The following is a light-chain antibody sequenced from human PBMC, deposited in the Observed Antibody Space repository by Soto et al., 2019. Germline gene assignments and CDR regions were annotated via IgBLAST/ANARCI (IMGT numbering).Light chain of an antibody. CDR1: RGVSSGY. V-gene: IGKV3-20*01. CDR3: QQYGGSPFT. CDR2: AAS. J-gene: IGKJ3*01. Sequence: ELVLTQSPGILSLSPGERATLSCRVSRGVSSGYLAWYQQKPGQAPRPLIYAASTRATGVPDRFSGSGSGTDFALTISRLETEDFAVYYCQQYGGSPFTFGPGTKVDIK.